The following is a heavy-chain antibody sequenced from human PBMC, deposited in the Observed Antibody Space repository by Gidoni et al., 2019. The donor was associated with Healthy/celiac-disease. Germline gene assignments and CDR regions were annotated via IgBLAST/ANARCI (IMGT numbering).Heavy chain of an antibody. CDR2: ISGSGVST. CDR1: GVTFSSYA. J-gene: IGHJ6*02. V-gene: IGHV3-23*01. D-gene: IGHD2-8*02. Sequence: EVQLLESGGGLVKPGGYLRLSGAAYGVTFSSYAMSWVRQAPGKGLEYVSAISGSGVSTYYADSVKGRFTISRDNSKNTLYLQMTSLRAADTAVYYCAKAGDYYYYSGMDVWGQGTTVTVSS. CDR3: AKAGDYYYYSGMDV.